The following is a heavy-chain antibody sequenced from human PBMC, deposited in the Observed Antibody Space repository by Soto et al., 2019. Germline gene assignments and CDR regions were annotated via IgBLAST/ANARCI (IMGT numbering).Heavy chain of an antibody. J-gene: IGHJ4*02. CDR2: IIPIFGTA. CDR3: ARDRGYGGHFDY. CDR1: RGTFSTYA. Sequence: QVQLVQSGAEVKKPGSWGKVSCKASRGTFSTYAISWVRQAPGQGLEWMGGIIPIFGTANYAQKFQGRVTITADESTSTAYMELSSLRSEDTAVYYCARDRGYGGHFDYWGQGTLVTVSS. V-gene: IGHV1-69*12. D-gene: IGHD4-17*01.